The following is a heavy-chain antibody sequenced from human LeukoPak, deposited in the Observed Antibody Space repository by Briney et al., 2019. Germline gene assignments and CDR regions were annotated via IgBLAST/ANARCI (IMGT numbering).Heavy chain of an antibody. D-gene: IGHD6-13*01. V-gene: IGHV4-59*01. CDR2: IYYSGTT. CDR1: GGSISSYY. CDR3: TRGVYIAAAQYGY. J-gene: IGHJ4*02. Sequence: SETLSLTCTVSGGSISSYYWSWIRQPPGKGLEWIGYIYYSGTTNYNPSLKSRVTISVGTSKNQFSLKLSSVTAADTAVYYCTRGVYIAAAQYGYWGQGTLVTVSS.